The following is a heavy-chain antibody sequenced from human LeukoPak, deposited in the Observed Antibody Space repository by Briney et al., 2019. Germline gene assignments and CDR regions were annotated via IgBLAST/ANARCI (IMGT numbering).Heavy chain of an antibody. CDR2: ISSSSSYI. D-gene: IGHD1-26*01. Sequence: GGSLRLSCAASGFTFSSYSMNWVRQAPGKGLEWVSSISSSSSYIYYADSVKGRFTISRDNAKNSLYLQMNSLRAEDTAAYYCARDGGSGSPNYYFDYWGQGTLVTVSS. CDR1: GFTFSSYS. CDR3: ARDGGSGSPNYYFDY. J-gene: IGHJ4*02. V-gene: IGHV3-21*01.